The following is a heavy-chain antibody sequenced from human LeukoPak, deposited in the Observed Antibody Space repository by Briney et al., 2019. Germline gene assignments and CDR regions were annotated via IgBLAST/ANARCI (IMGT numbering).Heavy chain of an antibody. CDR2: IYASGGT. J-gene: IGHJ3*02. D-gene: IGHD1-26*01. CDR3: ARHRKGGSYFYAFDI. Sequence: SETLSLPCTVSGGPISNYYWSWIRQPTGKALEWIGYIYASGGTIYNPSLKSRVTISVDTSKNQFSLNLSSVTAADTAVYYCARHRKGGSYFYAFDIWGQGTMVTVSS. V-gene: IGHV4-4*09. CDR1: GGPISNYY.